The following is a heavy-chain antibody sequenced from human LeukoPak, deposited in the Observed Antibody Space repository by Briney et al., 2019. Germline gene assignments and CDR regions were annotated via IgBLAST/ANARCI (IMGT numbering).Heavy chain of an antibody. CDR2: ISSTSSTI. V-gene: IGHV3-48*02. Sequence: PGGSLRLSCAASGFTFSNAWMSWVRQAPGKGLEWVSYISSTSSTIYYADSVKGRFTISRDNAKNSLYLQMNSLRDEDTAVYYCARSGNYDWWGQGTLVTVSS. CDR1: GFTFSNAW. J-gene: IGHJ4*02. CDR3: ARSGNYDW. D-gene: IGHD1-1*01.